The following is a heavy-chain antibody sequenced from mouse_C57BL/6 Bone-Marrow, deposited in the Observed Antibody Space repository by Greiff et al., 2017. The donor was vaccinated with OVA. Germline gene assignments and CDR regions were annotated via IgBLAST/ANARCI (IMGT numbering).Heavy chain of an antibody. CDR3: ARLANWSYYFDY. V-gene: IGHV5-15*04. D-gene: IGHD4-1*01. Sequence: EVKLVESGGGLVQPGGSLKLSCAASGFTFSDYGMAWVRQAPRKGPEWVAFISNLAYSIYYADTVTGRFTISRENAKNTLYLEMSSLRSEDTAMYYCARLANWSYYFDYWGQGTTLTVSS. CDR2: ISNLAYSI. CDR1: GFTFSDYG. J-gene: IGHJ2*01.